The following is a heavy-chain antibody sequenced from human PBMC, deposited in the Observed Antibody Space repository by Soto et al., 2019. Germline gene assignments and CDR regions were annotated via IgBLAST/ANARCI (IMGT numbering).Heavy chain of an antibody. CDR3: AQRHRLGTVTDGFDF. D-gene: IGHD2-21*02. CDR1: GFSLTTRGVG. Sequence: QITLKESGPTLVKPTQTLTLTCTFSGFSLTTRGVGVGWIRQPPGKALEWIAVIYSNDHKRYNSSLESRVRITKDASKSQVVLTMTNMDSADTATYFSAQRHRLGTVTDGFDFWSQGTLVTVTS. CDR2: IYSNDHK. J-gene: IGHJ4*02. V-gene: IGHV2-5*01.